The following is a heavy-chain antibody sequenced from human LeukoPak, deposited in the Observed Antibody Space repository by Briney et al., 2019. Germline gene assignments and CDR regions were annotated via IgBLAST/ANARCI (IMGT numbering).Heavy chain of an antibody. V-gene: IGHV4-34*01. CDR3: ASITMVREGY. CDR1: GGSFSGYY. D-gene: IGHD3-10*01. CDR2: INHSGST. J-gene: IGHJ4*02. Sequence: SETLSLTCAVYGGSFSGYYWSWIRQPPGKGLEWIGEINHSGSTNYNPSLKSRVTISVDTSKNQFSLKLSSVTAADTAVYYCASITMVREGYWGQGTLVTVSS.